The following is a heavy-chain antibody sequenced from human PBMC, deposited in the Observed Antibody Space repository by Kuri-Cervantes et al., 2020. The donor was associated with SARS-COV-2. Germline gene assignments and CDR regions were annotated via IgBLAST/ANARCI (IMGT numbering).Heavy chain of an antibody. CDR2: IVVGSGNT. Sequence: SVKVSCKASGYTFTGYYMHWVRQAPGQGLEWMGWIVVGSGNTNYAQKFQERVTITRDMYTSTAYMELSSLRSEDTAVYYCPADSEDPPNFGVVIKFVNYYGMDVWGQGTTITVSS. J-gene: IGHJ6*02. D-gene: IGHD3-3*01. CDR1: GYTFTGYY. V-gene: IGHV1-58*02. CDR3: PADSEDPPNFGVVIKFVNYYGMDV.